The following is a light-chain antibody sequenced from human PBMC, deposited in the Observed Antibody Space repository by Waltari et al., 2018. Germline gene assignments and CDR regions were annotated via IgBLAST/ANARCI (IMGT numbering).Light chain of an antibody. CDR3: FTVDDNSLRL. Sequence: SYELTQPSSVSVSPGQTARITCSGDVLGKKCIRWFQQKPGQAPVLLIFRDSERPSGIPERFSGSSSGTTVTLTISGAQVEDEADYYCFTVDDNSLRLFGGGTKLTVL. CDR2: RDS. V-gene: IGLV3-27*01. J-gene: IGLJ2*01. CDR1: VLGKKC.